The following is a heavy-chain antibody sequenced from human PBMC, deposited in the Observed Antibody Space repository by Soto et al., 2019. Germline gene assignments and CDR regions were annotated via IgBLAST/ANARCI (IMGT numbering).Heavy chain of an antibody. CDR3: ARDYRSGYDN. CDR1: GGKMTSDDYS. J-gene: IGHJ4*02. Sequence: QVQLQESGPRLVKPSQTLSLTCIASGGKMTSDDYSWSWIRQPPGKGLEWIGYIYHTGGRYYNPSLKSRVTLSVDTSKNQFSLTMSSVTAADTAIYYFARDYRSGYDNWGQGILVSVSS. CDR2: IYHTGGR. V-gene: IGHV4-30-4*01. D-gene: IGHD6-19*01.